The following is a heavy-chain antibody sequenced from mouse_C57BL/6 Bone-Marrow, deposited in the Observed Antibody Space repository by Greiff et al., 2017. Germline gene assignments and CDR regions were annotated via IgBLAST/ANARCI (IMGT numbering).Heavy chain of an antibody. V-gene: IGHV5-17*01. D-gene: IGHD2-4*01. Sequence: EVQRVESGGGLVKPGGSLKLSCASSGFTFSDYGMHWVRQAPATGLEWVAYISSGSSTIYYADTVNGRFTSSRDNAKNTLFLQMSSLRSEDTAMYYCARKGLRRYAMDYWGQGTSVTVSS. J-gene: IGHJ4*01. CDR3: ARKGLRRYAMDY. CDR2: ISSGSSTI. CDR1: GFTFSDYG.